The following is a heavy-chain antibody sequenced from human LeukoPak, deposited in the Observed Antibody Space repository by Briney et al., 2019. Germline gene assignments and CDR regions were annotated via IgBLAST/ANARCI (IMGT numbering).Heavy chain of an antibody. Sequence: GGSLRLSCAASGFTFSSYSMNWVRQAPGKGLEWVSSISSSSSYIYYADSVKGRFTISRDNAKNSLYLQMNSLRAEDTAVYYCASQECSSGWGHNWFGPCGQGSLVTVSS. CDR3: ASQECSSGWGHNWFGP. V-gene: IGHV3-21*01. J-gene: IGHJ5*02. CDR1: GFTFSSYS. CDR2: ISSSSSYI. D-gene: IGHD6-19*01.